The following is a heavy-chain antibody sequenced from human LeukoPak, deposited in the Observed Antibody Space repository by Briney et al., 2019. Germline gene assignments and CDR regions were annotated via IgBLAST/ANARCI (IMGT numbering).Heavy chain of an antibody. Sequence: SETLSLTCAVSGGSISSSNWWSWVRQPPGKGLEWIGEIYHSGSTNYNPSLKSRVTISVDKSKNQFSLKLSSVTAADTTVYYCASKDAWNSPNYWGQGTLVTVSS. D-gene: IGHD1-7*01. CDR3: ASKDAWNSPNY. V-gene: IGHV4-4*02. CDR1: GGSISSSNW. J-gene: IGHJ4*02. CDR2: IYHSGST.